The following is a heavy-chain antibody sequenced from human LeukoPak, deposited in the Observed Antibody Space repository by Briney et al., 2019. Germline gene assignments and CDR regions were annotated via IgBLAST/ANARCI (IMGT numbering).Heavy chain of an antibody. CDR3: ATPETTMGDNWFDP. CDR1: GYTLTELS. V-gene: IGHV1-24*01. J-gene: IGHJ5*02. Sequence: ASVKVSCKVSGYTLTELSMHWVRQAPGKGLEWMGGFDPEDGETIYAQKFQGRVTMTEDTSTDTAYMELSSLRSEDTAVYYCATPETTMGDNWFDPWGQGTLVTVSS. D-gene: IGHD4-23*01. CDR2: FDPEDGET.